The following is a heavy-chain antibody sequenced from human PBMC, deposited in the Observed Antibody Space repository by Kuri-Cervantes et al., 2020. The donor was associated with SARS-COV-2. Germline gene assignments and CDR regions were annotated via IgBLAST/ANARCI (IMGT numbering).Heavy chain of an antibody. CDR2: IGPSGSTK. V-gene: IGHV3-11*04. CDR3: AKPMDGDYDLFCFDY. Sequence: GESLKISCTASGFIFSDYYMTWIRQAPGKGLEWVSNIGPSGSTKYYADSVKGRFTISRDNAKSTMFLQMNSLRPEDTAVYYCAKPMDGDYDLFCFDYWGQGALVTVSS. CDR1: GFIFSDYY. D-gene: IGHD4-17*01. J-gene: IGHJ4*02.